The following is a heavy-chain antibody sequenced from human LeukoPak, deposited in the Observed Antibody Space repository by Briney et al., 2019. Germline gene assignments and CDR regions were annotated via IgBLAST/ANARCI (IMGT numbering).Heavy chain of an antibody. V-gene: IGHV3-30*02. D-gene: IGHD2-2*01. J-gene: IGHJ4*02. Sequence: GGSLRLSCAASGFTFSGSGMHWVRQAPGKGLEWVAFIRYHGSDKYYADSVKGRFTISRDNSKNTLYLQMNSLRPEDTSVYYCARSPTSWYFDYWGQGTLVTVSS. CDR3: ARSPTSWYFDY. CDR2: IRYHGSDK. CDR1: GFTFSGSG.